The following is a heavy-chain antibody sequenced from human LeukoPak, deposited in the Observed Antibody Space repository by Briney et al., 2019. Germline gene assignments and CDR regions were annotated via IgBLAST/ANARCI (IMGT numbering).Heavy chain of an antibody. D-gene: IGHD5-24*01. Sequence: GSSLTVSCKASGGTFSDYAFSWVRQAPGQGLEWMGGIIPTFGTGEYAQKFQGRVSLTTDESTSTVYMEMSSLRSEDRAVYYCARTRDGYKYGFDHWGQGTLVTVSS. CDR2: IIPTFGTG. CDR1: GGTFSDYA. J-gene: IGHJ4*02. V-gene: IGHV1-69*05. CDR3: ARTRDGYKYGFDH.